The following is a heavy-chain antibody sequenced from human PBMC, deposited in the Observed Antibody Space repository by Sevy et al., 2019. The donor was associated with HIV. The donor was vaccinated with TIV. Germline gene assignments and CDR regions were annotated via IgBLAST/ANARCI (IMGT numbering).Heavy chain of an antibody. Sequence: ASVKVSCKASGYTFTSYGISWVRQAPGQGLEWMGWISAYNGNTNYAQKLQGRVTMTTDTSTSTAYMVLRSLRSDDTAVYYCASSASGVVVVAANPLYYYYGMDVWGQGTTVTVSS. CDR3: ASSASGVVVVAANPLYYYYGMDV. CDR1: GYTFTSYG. V-gene: IGHV1-18*01. CDR2: ISAYNGNT. J-gene: IGHJ6*02. D-gene: IGHD2-15*01.